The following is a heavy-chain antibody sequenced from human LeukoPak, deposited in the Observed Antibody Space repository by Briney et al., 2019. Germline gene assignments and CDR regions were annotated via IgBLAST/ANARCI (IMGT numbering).Heavy chain of an antibody. CDR2: IHNSGRN. V-gene: IGHV4-59*01. J-gene: IGHJ4*02. CDR3: ARTKGGCSGGNCPLGY. CDR1: GGSISSYY. Sequence: SETLSLTCTVSGGSISSYYWSWIRQPPGKGLEWIGHIHNSGRNTSNPFLKSRITISVDTSKNQFSLKLSSVTAADTAVYYCARTKGGCSGGNCPLGYWGQGTLVTVSA. D-gene: IGHD2-15*01.